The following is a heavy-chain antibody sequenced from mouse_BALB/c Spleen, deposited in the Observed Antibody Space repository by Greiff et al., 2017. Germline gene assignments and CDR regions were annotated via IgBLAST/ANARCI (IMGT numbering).Heavy chain of an antibody. J-gene: IGHJ4*01. CDR3: ARDITTVVAPYYYAMDY. Sequence: VQLKESGPGLVAPSQSLSITCTVSGFSLTSYGVHWVRQPPGKGLEWLGVIWAGGSTNYNSALMSRLSISKDNSKSQVFLKMNSLQTDDTAMYYCARDITTVVAPYYYAMDYWGQGTSVTVSS. V-gene: IGHV2-9*02. CDR1: GFSLTSYG. D-gene: IGHD1-1*01. CDR2: IWAGGST.